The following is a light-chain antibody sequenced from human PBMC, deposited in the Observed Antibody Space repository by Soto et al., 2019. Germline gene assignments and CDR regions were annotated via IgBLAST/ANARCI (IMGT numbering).Light chain of an antibody. Sequence: QSALTQPASVSGSPGQSITMSCAGTSADIGAFNYVSWYQHHPDKVPKLLIYDVSNRPSVVSTRFSASKSANTASLTISGLQADDEADYYCSSYSTTSALVFGGGTQLTVL. CDR2: DVS. V-gene: IGLV2-14*01. J-gene: IGLJ7*01. CDR3: SSYSTTSALV. CDR1: SADIGAFNY.